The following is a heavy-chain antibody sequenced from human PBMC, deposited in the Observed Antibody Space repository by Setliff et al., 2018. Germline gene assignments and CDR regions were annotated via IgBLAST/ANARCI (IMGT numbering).Heavy chain of an antibody. CDR1: GGSISSGSYY. Sequence: SETLSLTCSVSGGSISSGSYYWGWIRQPPGKGLEWIGYIYHNGNTNFNPSLKSRVNMSVDTSNNQFVLNLKAVTAADTAVYYCARDRTAYTYGLDVWGQGTTVTVSS. J-gene: IGHJ6*02. CDR3: ARDRTAYTYGLDV. V-gene: IGHV4-61*01. D-gene: IGHD3-16*01. CDR2: IYHNGNT.